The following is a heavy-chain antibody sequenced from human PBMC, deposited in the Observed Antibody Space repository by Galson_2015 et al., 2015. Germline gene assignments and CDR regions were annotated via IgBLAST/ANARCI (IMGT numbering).Heavy chain of an antibody. J-gene: IGHJ5*02. V-gene: IGHV1-69*06. CDR1: GGTFSSYA. D-gene: IGHD4-17*01. CDR2: IIPIFGTA. Sequence: SVKVSCKASGGTFSSYAISWVRRAPGQGLEWMGGIIPIFGTANYAQKFQGRVTITADKSTSTAYMELSSLRSEDTAVYYCAAGPVTSGWFDPWGQGTLVTVSS. CDR3: AAGPVTSGWFDP.